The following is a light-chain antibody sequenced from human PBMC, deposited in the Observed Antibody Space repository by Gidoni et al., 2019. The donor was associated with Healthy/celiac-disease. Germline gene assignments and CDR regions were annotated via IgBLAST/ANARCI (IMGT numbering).Light chain of an antibody. CDR2: GAS. Sequence: EIVLTQSPGTLSSSPGERATLSCRASQSVSSSYLDWYQQKPGKAPRLLIYGASSRATGIPDRFSGSGSGTDFTLTISRLEPEDFAVYYCQQCDSSPWTFGQGTKVEIK. CDR1: QSVSSSY. J-gene: IGKJ1*01. V-gene: IGKV3-20*01. CDR3: QQCDSSPWT.